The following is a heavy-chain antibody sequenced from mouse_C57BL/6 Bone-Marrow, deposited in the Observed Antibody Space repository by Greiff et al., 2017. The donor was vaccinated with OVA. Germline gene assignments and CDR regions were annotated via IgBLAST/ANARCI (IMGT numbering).Heavy chain of an antibody. V-gene: IGHV1-80*01. CDR3: ARLGYYGIFDY. J-gene: IGHJ2*01. D-gene: IGHD2-1*01. CDR2: IYPGDGDT. CDR1: GYAFSSYW. Sequence: QVHVKQSGAELVKPGASVKISCKASGYAFSSYWMNWVKQRPGKGLEWIGQIYPGDGDTNYNGKFKGKATLTADKSSSTAYMQLSSLTSEDSAVYFCARLGYYGIFDYWGQGTTLTVSS.